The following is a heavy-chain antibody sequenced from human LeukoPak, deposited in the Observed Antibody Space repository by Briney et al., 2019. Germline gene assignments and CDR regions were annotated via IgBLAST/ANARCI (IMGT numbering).Heavy chain of an antibody. CDR2: INPNRGGT. Sequence: ASVKVSCKASGYTFTGYYMHWVRQAPGQGLEWMGWINPNRGGTNYAQEFQGRGTMTRDTSITTAYMELSRLRSDDTAVYYCARTYYDFWSGYHDAFDIWGQGTMVTVSS. V-gene: IGHV1-2*02. J-gene: IGHJ3*02. D-gene: IGHD3-3*01. CDR3: ARTYYDFWSGYHDAFDI. CDR1: GYTFTGYY.